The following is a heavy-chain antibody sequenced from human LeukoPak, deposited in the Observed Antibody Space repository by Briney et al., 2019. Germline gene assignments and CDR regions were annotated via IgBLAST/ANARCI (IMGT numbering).Heavy chain of an antibody. CDR2: ISGSGGST. CDR1: GFTFNNYA. V-gene: IGHV3-23*01. D-gene: IGHD2-2*01. CDR3: AKDPRRVIPAAIWYFDL. Sequence: PGGSLRLSCAASGFTFNNYAMSWVRQAPGKGLEWVSAISGSGGSTYYADSVKGRFTISRDNSKNTLYLQMNSLRAEDTAVYYCAKDPRRVIPAAIWYFDLWGRGTLVTVSS. J-gene: IGHJ2*01.